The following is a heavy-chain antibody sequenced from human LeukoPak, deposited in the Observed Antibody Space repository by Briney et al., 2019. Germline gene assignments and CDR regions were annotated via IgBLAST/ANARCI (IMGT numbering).Heavy chain of an antibody. Sequence: PGGSLRLSCAASGFTFSSYAMHWVRQAPGKGLEWVAVISYDGSNKYYADSVKGRFTISRDNSKNTLYLQMNSLRAEDTAVYYCARYDSSGYYSSDYWGQGTLVTVSS. J-gene: IGHJ4*02. V-gene: IGHV3-30-3*01. D-gene: IGHD3-22*01. CDR3: ARYDSSGYYSSDY. CDR1: GFTFSSYA. CDR2: ISYDGSNK.